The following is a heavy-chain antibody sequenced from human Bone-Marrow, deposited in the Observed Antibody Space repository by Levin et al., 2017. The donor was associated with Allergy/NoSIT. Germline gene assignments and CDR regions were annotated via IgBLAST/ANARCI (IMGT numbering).Heavy chain of an antibody. CDR2: IYWDDTE. CDR1: GFSLNTYGVA. J-gene: IGHJ5*02. Sequence: SGPTLVKPTQTLTLTCTFSGFSLNTYGVAVGWFRQPPGKALEWLALIYWDDTELYSPSLASRLTITKDTSTNQVVLTMTNMDPVDTGTYFCAHRSDGSSYYQFWFDPWGQGTLVTVSS. V-gene: IGHV2-5*02. D-gene: IGHD6-13*01. CDR3: AHRSDGSSYYQFWFDP.